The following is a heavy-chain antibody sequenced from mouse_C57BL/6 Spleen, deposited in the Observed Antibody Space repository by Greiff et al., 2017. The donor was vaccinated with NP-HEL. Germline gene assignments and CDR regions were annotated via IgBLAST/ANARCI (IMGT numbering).Heavy chain of an antibody. CDR1: GFTFSDYG. J-gene: IGHJ4*01. CDR2: ISSGSSTI. Sequence: DVMLVESGGGLVKPGGSLKLSCAASGFTFSDYGMHWVRQAPEKGLEWVAYISSGSSTIYYADTVKGRFTISRDNAKNTLFLQMTSLRSEDPAMYYVARRGYGSSSYYAMDYWGQGTSVTVSS. D-gene: IGHD1-1*01. CDR3: ARRGYGSSSYYAMDY. V-gene: IGHV5-17*01.